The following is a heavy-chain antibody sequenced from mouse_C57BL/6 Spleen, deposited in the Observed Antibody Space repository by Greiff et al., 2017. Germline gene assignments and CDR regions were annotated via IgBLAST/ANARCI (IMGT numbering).Heavy chain of an antibody. CDR3: TRRITTVVDWYFDV. V-gene: IGHV1-5*01. Sequence: VQLQQSGTVLARPGASVKMSCKTSGYTFTSSWMHWVKQRPGQGLEWVGAIYPGNSDTSYNQKLKGKAKLTSVTSASTASMELSSLTNEDSAVYYCTRRITTVVDWYFDVWGTGTTVTVSS. CDR2: IYPGNSDT. J-gene: IGHJ1*03. D-gene: IGHD1-1*01. CDR1: GYTFTSSW.